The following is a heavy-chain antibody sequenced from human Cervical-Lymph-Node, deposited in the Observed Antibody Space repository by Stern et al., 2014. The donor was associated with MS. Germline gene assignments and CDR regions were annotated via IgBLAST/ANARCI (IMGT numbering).Heavy chain of an antibody. Sequence: QVQLQQSGPGLVKPSQTLSLTCAISGDSVSSNSAAWYWIRQSPSRGLEWLGRTYYRSKWYNDYAISVKSRITINPDTSKNQFSLHLDSVTPEDTAVYYCARAQVAGTGWFDPWGQGTLVTVSS. CDR1: GDSVSSNSAA. CDR3: ARAQVAGTGWFDP. D-gene: IGHD6-19*01. CDR2: TYYRSKWYN. J-gene: IGHJ5*02. V-gene: IGHV6-1*01.